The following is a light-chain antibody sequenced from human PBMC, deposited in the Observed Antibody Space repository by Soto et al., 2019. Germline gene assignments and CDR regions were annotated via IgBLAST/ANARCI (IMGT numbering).Light chain of an antibody. V-gene: IGKV1-5*01. CDR2: HAS. CDR3: QQHQTFSLET. J-gene: IGKJ2*01. Sequence: DFQMTQSPSALSASVGDRVSITCRTSQTIHSRLAWYQQKPGKAPKLLIYHASSLEGGVPSRFSGSGSGTQFTLTISSLQPDDSATYYCQQHQTFSLETFGQGTKLEI. CDR1: QTIHSR.